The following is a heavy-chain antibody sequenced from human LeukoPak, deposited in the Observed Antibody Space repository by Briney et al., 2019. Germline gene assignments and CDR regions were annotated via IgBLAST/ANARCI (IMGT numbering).Heavy chain of an antibody. J-gene: IGHJ4*02. CDR1: GFTFSNYA. Sequence: GGSLRLSCAASGFTFSNYAIHWARQVPGKGLEWVGVISYDGSHKYYADSVEGRFTISRDNSKNTLSLQINSLRAEDTAVYYCTRGLGKYCSGGSCYSTVGFDYWGQGALVTVSS. V-gene: IGHV3-30-3*01. CDR2: ISYDGSHK. D-gene: IGHD2-15*01. CDR3: TRGLGKYCSGGSCYSTVGFDY.